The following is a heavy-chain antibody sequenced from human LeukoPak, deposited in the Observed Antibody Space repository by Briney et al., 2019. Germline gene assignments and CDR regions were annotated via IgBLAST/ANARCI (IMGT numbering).Heavy chain of an antibody. V-gene: IGHV3-74*01. D-gene: IGHD3-16*02. CDR3: ARVIYYDYVWGSYRYAPYFDY. CDR1: GFTFNGYW. J-gene: IGHJ4*02. Sequence: GGSLRLSCAASGFTFNGYWIHWVRQAPEKGLVWVSRINRDGGMHYADSVRGRFAISRDNAKNTLYLQMNSLRAEDTAVYYCARVIYYDYVWGSYRYAPYFDYWGQGTLVTVSS. CDR2: INRDGGMH.